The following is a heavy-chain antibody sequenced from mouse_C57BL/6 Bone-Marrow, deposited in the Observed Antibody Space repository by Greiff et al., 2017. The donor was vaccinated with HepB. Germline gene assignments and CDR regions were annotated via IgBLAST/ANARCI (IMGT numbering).Heavy chain of an antibody. J-gene: IGHJ2*01. CDR2: INPSTGGT. V-gene: IGHV1-42*01. CDR3: ARGPLRLPHY. CDR1: GYSFTGYY. Sequence: VQLQQSGPELVKPGASVKISCKASGYSFTGYYMNWVKQSPEKSLEWIGEINPSTGGTTYNQKFKAKATLTVDKSSSTAYMQLKSLTSEDSAVYYCARGPLRLPHYWGQGTTLTVSS. D-gene: IGHD3-2*02.